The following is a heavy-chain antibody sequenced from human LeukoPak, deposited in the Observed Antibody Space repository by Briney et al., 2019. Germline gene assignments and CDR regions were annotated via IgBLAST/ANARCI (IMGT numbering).Heavy chain of an antibody. CDR1: GFTFSSYS. J-gene: IGHJ4*02. V-gene: IGHV3-21*01. CDR2: ISSSSSYI. Sequence: PGGSLRLSCAASGFTFSSYSMNWVRQAPGKGLEWVSSISSSSSYIYYADSVKGRFTISRDNAKNSLYLQMNSLRAEDTAVYYCARDLVDIVATIEGAFDYWGQGTLVTVSS. D-gene: IGHD5-12*01. CDR3: ARDLVDIVATIEGAFDY.